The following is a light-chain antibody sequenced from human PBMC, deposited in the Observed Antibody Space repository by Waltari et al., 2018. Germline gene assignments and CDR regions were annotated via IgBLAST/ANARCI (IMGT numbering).Light chain of an antibody. CDR2: GAS. CDR1: QSISRY. CDR3: QHQFRLPAP. Sequence: IMLTHSPGTLSFSPGERATLSCMASQSISRYLAWYQPNPGQPPRLRISGASTRDTAIPTRCSGSGSGTDFSCTLSGLETEDPVVYYCQHQFRLPAPFGQGTKVEIK. V-gene: IGKV3-20*01. J-gene: IGKJ1*01.